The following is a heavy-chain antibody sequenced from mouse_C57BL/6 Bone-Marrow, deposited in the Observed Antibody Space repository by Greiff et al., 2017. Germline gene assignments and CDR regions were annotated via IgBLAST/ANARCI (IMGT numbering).Heavy chain of an antibody. Sequence: VQLQESGAELAKPGASVKLSCKASGYTFTSYWMPWVKQRPGQGLEWIGYINPSSGYTKYNQKFKDKATLTADKSSSTAYLQLSSLTYADSAVYYCATSYYRAYWGQGTLVTVSA. CDR3: ATSYYRAY. J-gene: IGHJ3*01. CDR1: GYTFTSYW. V-gene: IGHV1-7*01. D-gene: IGHD2-12*01. CDR2: INPSSGYT.